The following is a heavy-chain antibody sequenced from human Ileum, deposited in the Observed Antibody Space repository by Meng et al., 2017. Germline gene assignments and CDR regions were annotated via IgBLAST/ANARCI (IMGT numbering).Heavy chain of an antibody. CDR2: ISHSGSA. Sequence: VRLREPGPGLVRPSGPPSLTCAVSSGSISSNTYWSWVRQPPGKGLEWIGQISHSGSAYYNPSLKSRVTMSVDKSKSQFSLMLTSVTAADTAIYYCARHGGYSQDFWGQGTLVTVSS. CDR3: ARHGGYSQDF. J-gene: IGHJ4*02. D-gene: IGHD4-23*01. CDR1: SGSISSNTY. V-gene: IGHV4-4*02.